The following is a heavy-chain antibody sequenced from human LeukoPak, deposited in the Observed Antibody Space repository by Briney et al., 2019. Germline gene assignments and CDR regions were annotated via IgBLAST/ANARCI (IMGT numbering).Heavy chain of an antibody. CDR3: TRDCSGSFGDY. CDR1: GYIFTGNY. D-gene: IGHD6-19*01. J-gene: IGHJ4*02. V-gene: IGHV1-2*02. CDR2: LNPNSGDT. Sequence: ASVKVSCKASGYIFTGNYLHWVRQAPGQGLEWMGWLNPNSGDTRYAQKFQGRVTMTRDTSISTAYMELSSLRSDDTAVYYRTRDCSGSFGDYWGQGTLVVVSS.